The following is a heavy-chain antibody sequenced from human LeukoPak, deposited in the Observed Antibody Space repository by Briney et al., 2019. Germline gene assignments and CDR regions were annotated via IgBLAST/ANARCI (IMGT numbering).Heavy chain of an antibody. J-gene: IGHJ4*02. Sequence: GGSLRLSCAASGFTFSDYCMHWVRQAPGKGLVWVSRINSDGSGTNYPDSVKGRFTVSRDNAKNTLYLQMNSLRAEDTAVYYCARGGARIGEYTYGFDYWGQGALVTVSS. CDR1: GFTFSDYC. V-gene: IGHV3-74*01. D-gene: IGHD5-18*01. CDR3: ARGGARIGEYTYGFDY. CDR2: INSDGSGT.